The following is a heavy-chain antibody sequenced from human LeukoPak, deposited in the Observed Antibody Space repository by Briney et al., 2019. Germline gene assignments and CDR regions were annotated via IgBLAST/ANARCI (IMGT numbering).Heavy chain of an antibody. V-gene: IGHV1-69*13. CDR2: IIPIFGTA. CDR3: ARLKGSSGRPNWFDP. J-gene: IGHJ5*02. D-gene: IGHD3-22*01. CDR1: GYTFTSYG. Sequence: SVKVSCKASGYTFTSYGISWVRQAPGQGLEWMGGIIPIFGTANYAQKFQGRVTITADESTSTAYMELSSLRSEDTAVYYCARLKGSSGRPNWFDPWGQGTLVTVSS.